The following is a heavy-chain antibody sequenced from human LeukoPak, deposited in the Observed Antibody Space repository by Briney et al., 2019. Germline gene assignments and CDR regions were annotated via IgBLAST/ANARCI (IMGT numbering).Heavy chain of an antibody. D-gene: IGHD3-10*01. CDR1: GFTFSSYA. CDR2: ISYDGTNK. J-gene: IGHJ4*02. Sequence: GRSLRLSCAASGFTFSSYAMHWVRQAPGKGLEWVAVISYDGTNKYYADSVKGRFTISRDNSKNTLYLQMNSLRTDDTAVYYCARVTNYASVRANDFWGQGTLVTVSS. CDR3: ARVTNYASVRANDF. V-gene: IGHV3-30*04.